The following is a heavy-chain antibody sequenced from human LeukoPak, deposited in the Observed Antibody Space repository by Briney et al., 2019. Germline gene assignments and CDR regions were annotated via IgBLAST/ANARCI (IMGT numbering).Heavy chain of an antibody. V-gene: IGHV4-4*07. CDR3: AREDYYGSGSYWAYYYYMDV. CDR1: GGSISSYY. J-gene: IGHJ6*03. Sequence: SETLSLTCTVSGGSISSYYWSWIRQPAGKGLEWIGRIYTSGSTNYNPSLKSRVTMSVDTSKNQFSLKLSSVTAADTAVYYCAREDYYGSGSYWAYYYYMDVWGKGTTVTISS. D-gene: IGHD3-10*01. CDR2: IYTSGST.